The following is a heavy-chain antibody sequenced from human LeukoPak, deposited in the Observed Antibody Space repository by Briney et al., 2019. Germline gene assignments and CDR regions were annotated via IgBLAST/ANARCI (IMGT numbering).Heavy chain of an antibody. Sequence: GGSLRLSCAASGFTFSSYAMSWVRQAPGKGLEWVSAISGSGGSTYYADSVKGRFTISRDNSKNTLYLQMNSLRAEDTAVYYCAKDHSYDILTGYYSPYSDYWGQGTLVTVSS. V-gene: IGHV3-23*01. CDR3: AKDHSYDILTGYYSPYSDY. CDR1: GFTFSSYA. CDR2: ISGSGGST. J-gene: IGHJ4*02. D-gene: IGHD3-9*01.